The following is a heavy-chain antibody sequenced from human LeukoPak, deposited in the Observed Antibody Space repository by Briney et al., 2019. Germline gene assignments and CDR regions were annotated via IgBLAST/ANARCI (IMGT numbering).Heavy chain of an antibody. J-gene: IGHJ3*02. CDR1: GFVFSHYA. Sequence: PGGSLRLSCAASGFVFSHYAIYLVRQAPGKGLEWVALISYDGSNQFYAGSVKGRFTISRDNSKNTLYLQMNSLRTEDTAVYYCARAKTTVTTFDAFDIWGQGTMVTVSS. CDR2: ISYDGSNQ. V-gene: IGHV3-30-3*01. CDR3: ARAKTTVTTFDAFDI. D-gene: IGHD4-17*01.